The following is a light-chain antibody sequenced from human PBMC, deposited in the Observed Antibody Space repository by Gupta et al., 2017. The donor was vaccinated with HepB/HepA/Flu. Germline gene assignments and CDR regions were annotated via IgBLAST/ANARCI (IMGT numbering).Light chain of an antibody. CDR3: QSYDSSLSGSWV. Sequence: QSVLTQPPSVSGAPGQRVTISCTGSSSNSGAGYDVHWYQQLPGTAPKLLIYGNSNRHSGVPDRFSGSKSGTSAALAITGLQAEEEADYYCQSYDSSLSGSWVFGGGTKLTVL. CDR1: SSNSGAGYD. V-gene: IGLV1-40*01. CDR2: GNS. J-gene: IGLJ3*02.